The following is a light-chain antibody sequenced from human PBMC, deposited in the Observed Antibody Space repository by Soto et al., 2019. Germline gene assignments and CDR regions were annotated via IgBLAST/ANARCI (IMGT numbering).Light chain of an antibody. J-gene: IGLJ2*01. CDR3: RSYTNSRTLEVV. V-gene: IGLV2-14*01. CDR1: SSDVGGYNY. Sequence: QSVLTQPASVSGSPGQSITFSCTGTSSDVGGYNYVSWYQQHPGTAPKLMIYEVSNRPSGVSNRFSGSKSGNTASLTISGLQAEYEADYYCRSYTNSRTLEVVFGGGTTLTVL. CDR2: EVS.